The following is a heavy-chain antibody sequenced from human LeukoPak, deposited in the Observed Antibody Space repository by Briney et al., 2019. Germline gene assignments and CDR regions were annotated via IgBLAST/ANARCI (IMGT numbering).Heavy chain of an antibody. J-gene: IGHJ6*02. V-gene: IGHV3-30*03. CDR3: AQGGSEIYYFYHGMDV. D-gene: IGHD3-10*01. CDR2: ISYDGSNK. CDR1: GLSLNSYA. Sequence: GGSLRLSCAASGLSLNSYAIHWVRQAPGKGLEWVTAISYDGSNKHYADSVRGRFTISRDNSKNTLYLQMNSLRSDGTAVYYCAQGGSEIYYFYHGMDVWGRGTTVTVSS.